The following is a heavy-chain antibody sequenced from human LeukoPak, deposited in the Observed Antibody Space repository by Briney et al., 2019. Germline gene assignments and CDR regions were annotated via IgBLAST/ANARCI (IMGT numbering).Heavy chain of an antibody. CDR1: GYTFTSYY. J-gene: IGHJ5*02. CDR2: MNPNSGNT. D-gene: IGHD2-2*02. V-gene: IGHV1-8*03. CDR3: ARGGYCSSTSCYMRSPFDP. Sequence: GASVKVSCKASGYTFTSYYMHWVRQATGQGLEWMGWMNPNSGNTGYAQKFQGRVTITRDTSISTAYMELSSLRSEDTAVYYCARGGYCSSTSCYMRSPFDPWGQGTLVTVSS.